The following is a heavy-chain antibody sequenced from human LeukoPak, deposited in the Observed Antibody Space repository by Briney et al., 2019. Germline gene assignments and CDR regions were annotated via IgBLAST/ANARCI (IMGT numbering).Heavy chain of an antibody. V-gene: IGHV3-23*01. CDR1: ALRFSSFA. CDR2: IHGSGETT. J-gene: IGHJ3*02. Sequence: PGGSLRLSCAASALRFSSFAMTWVRQVPGKGLEWVSGIHGSGETTYYADSVKGRFTISRDNSREMLYLQMNGLRVEDTAVYYCAKDPNGDYVGAFDSWGQGTMVTVSS. CDR3: AKDPNGDYVGAFDS. D-gene: IGHD4-17*01.